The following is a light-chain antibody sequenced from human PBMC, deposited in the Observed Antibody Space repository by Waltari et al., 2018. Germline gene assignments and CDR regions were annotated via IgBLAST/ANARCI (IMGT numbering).Light chain of an antibody. V-gene: IGLV2-14*03. CDR3: SSFTTKRTLV. Sequence: QSALTQAAYVAGSPGQSTHIPCTGHSSDGDGDNSVSWYQQHPGRAPNLKIYVFVNRPSGVSTRFSGSKSGNTASLTISGLQGEDEAVYYCSSFTTKRTLVFGGGTKLTVL. CDR2: VFV. CDR1: SSDGDGDNS. J-gene: IGLJ3*02.